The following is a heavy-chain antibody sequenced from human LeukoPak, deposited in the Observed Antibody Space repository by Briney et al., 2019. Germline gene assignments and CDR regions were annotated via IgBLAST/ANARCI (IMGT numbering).Heavy chain of an antibody. Sequence: ASVKVSCKASGYTFTSYDTNWVRQATGQGLEWMGWMNPNSGNTGYAQKFQGRVTMTRNTSISTAYMELSSLRSEDTAVYYCARTGWGSDAFDIWGQGTMVTVSS. CDR2: MNPNSGNT. D-gene: IGHD7-27*01. CDR3: ARTGWGSDAFDI. V-gene: IGHV1-8*01. J-gene: IGHJ3*02. CDR1: GYTFTSYD.